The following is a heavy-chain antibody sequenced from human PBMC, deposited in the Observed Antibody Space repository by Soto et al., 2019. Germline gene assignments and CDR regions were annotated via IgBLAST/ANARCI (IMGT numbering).Heavy chain of an antibody. J-gene: IGHJ4*02. V-gene: IGHV4-34*01. D-gene: IGHD6-13*01. CDR1: CGSFSGYY. CDR3: ATGSGYSSSWHRYNSRYYFDF. Sequence: PSETLSLTCAASCGSFSGYYWSWIRQPPGTGLEWIGEINHSGSTNYNPSLKSRVTISVDTSKNQFSLKLSSVTAADTAVYYCATGSGYSSSWHRYNSRYYFDFWGKGTVVSVSS. CDR2: INHSGST.